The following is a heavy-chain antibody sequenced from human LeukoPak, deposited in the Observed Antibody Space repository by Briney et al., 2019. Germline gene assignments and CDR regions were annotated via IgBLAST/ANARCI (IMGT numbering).Heavy chain of an antibody. D-gene: IGHD5-24*01. CDR3: ATALRDGYNYRSWLDP. CDR1: GYTFTELS. CDR2: FDPEDGET. J-gene: IGHJ5*02. V-gene: IGHV1-24*01. Sequence: ASVKVSCKVSGYTFTELSMHWVRQAPGKGLEWMGGFDPEDGETIYAQKFQGRVTMTEDTSTDTAYMELSSLRSEDTAVYYCATALRDGYNYRSWLDPWGQGTLVTVSS.